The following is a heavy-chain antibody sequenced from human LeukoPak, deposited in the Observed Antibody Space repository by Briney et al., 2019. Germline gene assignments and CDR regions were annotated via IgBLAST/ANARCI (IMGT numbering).Heavy chain of an antibody. V-gene: IGHV1-18*01. Sequence: ASVKVSCKTSGYTFTSYGTSWVRQAPGQGLEWMGWINPYNGNTNYAQKLQGRVTMTTDTSTSTAYMEVRSLRSDDTAVYYCARSDYGANGGYYYYGMDVWGRGTTVTVSS. CDR2: INPYNGNT. D-gene: IGHD4-17*01. J-gene: IGHJ6*02. CDR3: ARSDYGANGGYYYYGMDV. CDR1: GYTFTSYG.